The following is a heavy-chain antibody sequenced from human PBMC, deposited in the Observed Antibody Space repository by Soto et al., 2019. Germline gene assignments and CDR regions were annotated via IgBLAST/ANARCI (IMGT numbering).Heavy chain of an antibody. D-gene: IGHD2-15*01. CDR2: ITTYNGNT. CDR3: ARGPYCSGPTCYSQFFDL. J-gene: IGHJ4*02. V-gene: IGHV1-18*01. CDR1: GYTFISYG. Sequence: GASVKVSCKASGYTFISYGISWVRQAPGQGLEWMGWITTYNGNTVYAQKFQGRVIMTTDTSTTTAYMELGGLRSDDTALYYCARGPYCSGPTCYSQFFDLWGQGTLVTVSS.